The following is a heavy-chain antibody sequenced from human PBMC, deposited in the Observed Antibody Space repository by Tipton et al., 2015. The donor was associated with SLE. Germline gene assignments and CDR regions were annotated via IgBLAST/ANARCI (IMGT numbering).Heavy chain of an antibody. CDR3: ARGVAHYYDSGSFDV. D-gene: IGHD3-22*01. Sequence: TLSLTCTVSGASISSYSWSWIRQTPGKGLEWIGEINYSANTNYNPSLKSRATISIDPSRNQLSLKLSSVTAADTAVYFCARGVAHYYDSGSFDVWGQGTLVTVSS. CDR1: GASISSYS. J-gene: IGHJ3*01. V-gene: IGHV4-34*01. CDR2: INYSANT.